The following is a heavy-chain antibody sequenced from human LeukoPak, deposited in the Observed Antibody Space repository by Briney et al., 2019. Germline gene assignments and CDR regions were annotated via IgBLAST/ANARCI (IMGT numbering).Heavy chain of an antibody. CDR1: GGSINGYY. J-gene: IGHJ4*02. V-gene: IGHV4-59*01. CDR3: AGGGSVAENFDY. D-gene: IGHD6-19*01. CDR2: IYYSGST. Sequence: SETLSLTCTVSGGSINGYYWSWIRQPPGKGLEWIGYIYYSGSTNYNPSLKSRVTISVDTSKNQFSLKLTSVTAADTAVYYCAGGGSVAENFDYWGQGTLVAVSS.